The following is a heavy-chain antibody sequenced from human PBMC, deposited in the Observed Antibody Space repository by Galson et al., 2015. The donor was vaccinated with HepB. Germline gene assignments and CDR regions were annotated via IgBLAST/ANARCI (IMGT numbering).Heavy chain of an antibody. CDR1: GFTFSSYS. CDR3: ARGLRGGYYYACDY. V-gene: IGHV3-21*01. J-gene: IGHJ4*02. CDR2: ISSSSSYI. Sequence: SLRLSCAASGFTFSSYSMNWVRQAPGKGLEWVSSISSSSSYIYYADSVKGRFTISRDNAKNSLYLQMNSLRAEDTAVYYCARGLRGGYYYACDYWGQGTLVTVSS. D-gene: IGHD3-22*01.